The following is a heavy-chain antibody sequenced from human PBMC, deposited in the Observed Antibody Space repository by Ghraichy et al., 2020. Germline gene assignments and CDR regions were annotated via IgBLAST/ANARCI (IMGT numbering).Heavy chain of an antibody. V-gene: IGHV4-34*01. CDR3: ARGRGDIVVVPASGRNFDY. CDR1: GGSFSGYY. J-gene: IGHJ4*02. CDR2: INHSGST. Sequence: SETLSLTCAVYGGSFSGYYWSWIRQPPGKGLEWIGEINHSGSTNYNPSLKSRVTISVDTSKNQFSLTLSSVTAADTAVYYCARGRGDIVVVPASGRNFDYWGQGTLVTVSS. D-gene: IGHD2-2*01.